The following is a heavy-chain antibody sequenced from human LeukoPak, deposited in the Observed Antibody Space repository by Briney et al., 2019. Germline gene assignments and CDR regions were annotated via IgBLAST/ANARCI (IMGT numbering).Heavy chain of an antibody. CDR1: GGSISSYY. V-gene: IGHV3-48*02. D-gene: IGHD3-10*01. CDR2: ISSSSSTI. J-gene: IGHJ4*02. CDR3: ASDYYGSGSYLFY. Sequence: QPSETLSLTCTVSGGSISSYYWSWVRQAPGKGLKWVSYISSSSSTIYYADSVKGRFTISRDNAKNSLYLQVNSLRDEDTAVYYCASDYYGSGSYLFYWGQGTLVTVSS.